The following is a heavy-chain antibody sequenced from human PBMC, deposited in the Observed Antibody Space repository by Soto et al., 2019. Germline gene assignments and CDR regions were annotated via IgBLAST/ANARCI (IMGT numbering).Heavy chain of an antibody. CDR3: AILCVDCGTTSCYFYYGMDV. CDR2: IYPSDSDT. CDR1: GYSFTSYW. Sequence: GESLKISCKGSGYSFTSYWIAWVRQMPGKGLEWMGIIYPSDSDTRYSPSFQGQVTISADKSIDTAYLQWSSLKASDTAVYYCAILCVDCGTTSCYFYYGMDVWGQGTTVTVSS. V-gene: IGHV5-51*01. D-gene: IGHD2-2*01. J-gene: IGHJ6*02.